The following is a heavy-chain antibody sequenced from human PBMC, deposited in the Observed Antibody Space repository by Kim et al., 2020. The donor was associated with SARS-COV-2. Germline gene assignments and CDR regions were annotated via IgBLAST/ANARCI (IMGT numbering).Heavy chain of an antibody. V-gene: IGHV4-34*01. CDR3: ARGYYGSGSYYEY. Sequence: SETLSLTCAVYGGSFSGYYWSWIRQPPGKGLEWIGEINHSGSTNYNPSLKSRVTISVDTSKNQFSLKLSSVTAADTAVYYCARGYYGSGSYYEYWGQGTL. CDR2: INHSGST. J-gene: IGHJ4*02. CDR1: GGSFSGYY. D-gene: IGHD3-10*01.